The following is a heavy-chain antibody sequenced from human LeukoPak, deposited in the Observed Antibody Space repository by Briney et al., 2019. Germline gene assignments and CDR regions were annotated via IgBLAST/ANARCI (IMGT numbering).Heavy chain of an antibody. CDR3: ARHEQWLVPVDY. CDR2: IYHSGST. V-gene: IGHV4-38-2*02. Sequence: PSETLSLTCTVSGNSISSGYYWGCIRQPPGKGLGWIASIYHSGSTYYTPSLKSRVSISMDTSMNQFSLQMSSVTAADTAVYCCARHEQWLVPVDYWGQGSLVTVSS. CDR1: GNSISSGYY. D-gene: IGHD6-19*01. J-gene: IGHJ4*02.